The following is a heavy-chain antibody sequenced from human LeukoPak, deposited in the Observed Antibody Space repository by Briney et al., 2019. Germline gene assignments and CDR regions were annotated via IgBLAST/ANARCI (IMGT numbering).Heavy chain of an antibody. Sequence: PSETLSLTCAVYGGSFSGYYWSWIRQPPGKGLEWIGEINHRGSTNYNPSLKSRVIISVDTSKNQFSLKLSSVTAADTAVYYCARRRYDYVWGSYRMDFDYWGQGTLVTVSS. J-gene: IGHJ4*02. CDR2: INHRGST. CDR3: ARRRYDYVWGSYRMDFDY. D-gene: IGHD3-16*02. CDR1: GGSFSGYY. V-gene: IGHV4-34*01.